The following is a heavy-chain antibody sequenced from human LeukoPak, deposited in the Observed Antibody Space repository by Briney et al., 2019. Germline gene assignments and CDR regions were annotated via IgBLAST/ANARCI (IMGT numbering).Heavy chain of an antibody. CDR1: GFTFSSYA. V-gene: IGHV3-23*01. CDR2: ISGSGGST. CDR3: AKDRLVPPFLGHGMDV. D-gene: IGHD3-3*01. J-gene: IGHJ6*02. Sequence: GRSLRLSCAASGFTFSSYAMSWVRQAPGKGLEWVSAISGSGGSTYYADSVKGRFTISRDNSKNTLYLQMNSLRAEDTAVYYCAKDRLVPPFLGHGMDVWGQGTTVTVSS.